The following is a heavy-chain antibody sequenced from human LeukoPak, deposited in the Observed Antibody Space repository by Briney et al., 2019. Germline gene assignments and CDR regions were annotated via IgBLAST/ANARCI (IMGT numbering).Heavy chain of an antibody. D-gene: IGHD1-1*01. CDR3: ARDRRDHNVEPCRVYGMDV. J-gene: IGHJ6*02. CDR1: GFTFSSYS. Sequence: GGSLRLSCAASGFTFSSYSMNWVRQAPGKGLEWVSSISSSSSYIYYADSVKGRFTISRDNAKNSLYLQMNSLRAEDTAVYYCARDRRDHNVEPCRVYGMDVWGQGTTVTVSS. V-gene: IGHV3-21*01. CDR2: ISSSSSYI.